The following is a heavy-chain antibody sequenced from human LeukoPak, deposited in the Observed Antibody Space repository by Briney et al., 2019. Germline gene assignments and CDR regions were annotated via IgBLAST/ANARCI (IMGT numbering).Heavy chain of an antibody. CDR2: ISGSGGST. CDR1: GFTFSSYA. V-gene: IGHV3-23*01. CDR3: AKDTPYYDILAGYYRD. J-gene: IGHJ4*02. Sequence: PGGSLRLSCAASGFTFSSYAMSGVRQAPAKGREWVSAISGSGGSTYYADSVKGRFTISRDNSKNTLYLQMNSLRAEDTAVYYCAKDTPYYDILAGYYRDWGQGTLVTVSS. D-gene: IGHD3-9*01.